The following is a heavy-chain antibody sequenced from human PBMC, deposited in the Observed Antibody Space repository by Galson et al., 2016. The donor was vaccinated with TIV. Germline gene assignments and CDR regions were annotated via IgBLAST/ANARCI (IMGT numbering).Heavy chain of an antibody. CDR3: ARDTPSLLAAATMDY. J-gene: IGHJ4*02. CDR1: GYIFANNFG. Sequence: SVKVSCKASGYIFANNFGVSWVRQAPGQGLEWMAWISVYNGNTNYAQSLQGRVTLTTDTSTSTAYMELRSLRSDDTAVYYCARDTPSLLAAATMDYWGQGTLVTVSS. CDR2: ISVYNGNT. D-gene: IGHD6-25*01. V-gene: IGHV1-18*01.